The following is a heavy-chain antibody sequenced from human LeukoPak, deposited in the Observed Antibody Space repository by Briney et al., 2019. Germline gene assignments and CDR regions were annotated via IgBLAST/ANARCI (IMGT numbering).Heavy chain of an antibody. D-gene: IGHD3-22*01. J-gene: IGHJ4*02. CDR1: GFTFSTYG. CDR2: ISSNGGST. Sequence: GGSLRLSCSASGFTFSTYGMHWVRQAPGKGLEYVSAISSNGGSTYYADSVKGRFTISRDNSKSTLYLQMSSLGAGDTAVYYCVKNSDSSGYYPANYWGQGTLVTVSS. CDR3: VKNSDSSGYYPANY. V-gene: IGHV3-64D*09.